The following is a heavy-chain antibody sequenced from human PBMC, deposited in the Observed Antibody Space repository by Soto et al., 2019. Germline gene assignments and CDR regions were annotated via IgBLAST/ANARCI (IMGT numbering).Heavy chain of an antibody. Sequence: ASVKVSCKASGYTFTSYAMHWVRQAPGQRLEWMGWINAGNGNTKYSQKFQGRVTITRDTSASTAYMELSSLRSEGTAVYYCARDLPYYYGSGSPLDYWGQGTLVTVSS. J-gene: IGHJ4*02. CDR2: INAGNGNT. CDR1: GYTFTSYA. CDR3: ARDLPYYYGSGSPLDY. D-gene: IGHD3-10*01. V-gene: IGHV1-3*01.